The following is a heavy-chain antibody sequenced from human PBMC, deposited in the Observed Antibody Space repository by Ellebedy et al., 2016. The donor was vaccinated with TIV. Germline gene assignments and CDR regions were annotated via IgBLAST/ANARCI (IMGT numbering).Heavy chain of an antibody. CDR1: GFSLSHVLMG. CDR2: IFSNDEK. CDR3: ERTLRYCGGDCSHQFDF. Sequence: SGPTLVKPTETLTLTCTVSGFSLSHVLMGVSWIRQPPGKALEWLAHIFSNDEKSYSTSLKSKLTISKDTAKSQVVLTMTNMDAVDTATYYCERTLRYCGGDCSHQFDFWGQGTLVTVSS. J-gene: IGHJ4*02. D-gene: IGHD2-21*02. V-gene: IGHV2-26*01.